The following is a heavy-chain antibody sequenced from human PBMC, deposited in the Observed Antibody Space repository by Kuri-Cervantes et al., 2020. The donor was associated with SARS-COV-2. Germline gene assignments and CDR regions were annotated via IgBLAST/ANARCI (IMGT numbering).Heavy chain of an antibody. D-gene: IGHD6-6*01. CDR3: VKDYYSSSSNYFDY. Sequence: GESLKISCAASGFTFSSYWMSWVRQAPGKGLEWVANIKQDGSEKYYVDSVKGRSTISRDNAKNSLYLQMNSLRAEDTAVYYCVKDYYSSSSNYFDYWGQGTLVTVSS. CDR2: IKQDGSEK. V-gene: IGHV3-7*01. J-gene: IGHJ4*02. CDR1: GFTFSSYW.